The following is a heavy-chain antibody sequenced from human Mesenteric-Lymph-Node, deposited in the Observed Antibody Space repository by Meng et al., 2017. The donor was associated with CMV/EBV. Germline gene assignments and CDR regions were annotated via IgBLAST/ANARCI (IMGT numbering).Heavy chain of an antibody. J-gene: IGHJ4*02. D-gene: IGHD3-10*01. CDR1: GFNVRDKY. CDR2: IYRGDNT. V-gene: IGHV3-66*01. Sequence: EVLLVGSGGGLVQPGGSLRLSCAASGFNVRDKYMRWVRQAPGKGLEWVCIIYRGDNTYYIDSVKDRFTVSRDNSKNTMYLQMNSLRVEDTAVYYCTGDSVSNPNLDYWGQGTLVTVSS. CDR3: TGDSVSNPNLDY.